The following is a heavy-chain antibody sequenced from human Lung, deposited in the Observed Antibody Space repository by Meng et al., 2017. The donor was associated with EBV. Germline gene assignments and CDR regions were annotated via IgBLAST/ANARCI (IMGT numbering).Heavy chain of an antibody. V-gene: IGHV7-4-1*02. CDR1: YTFTSYA. J-gene: IGHJ4*02. D-gene: IGHD3-22*01. Sequence: HVQAVPYGAWVEEAWALSEVSLQAFCYTFTSYAMNWVRQAPGQGLEWMGWINTNTGNPTYAQGLTGRFVFSLDTSVSTAYLQISSLKAEDTAVYYCARGDYYDSSGLDYWGQGTLVTVSS. CDR2: INTNTGNP. CDR3: ARGDYYDSSGLDY.